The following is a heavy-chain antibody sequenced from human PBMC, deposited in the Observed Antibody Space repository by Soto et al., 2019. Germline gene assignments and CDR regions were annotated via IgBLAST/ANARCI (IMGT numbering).Heavy chain of an antibody. CDR1: GGSISSGDYY. CDR3: ARERFWSGYFHGMDV. V-gene: IGHV4-30-4*01. D-gene: IGHD3-3*01. J-gene: IGHJ6*02. Sequence: SETLSLTCTVSGGSISSGDYYWSWIRQPPGKGLEWIGYIYYSGSTYYNPSLKSRVTISVDTSKNQFSLKLSSVTAADTAVYYCARERFWSGYFHGMDVWGQGTTVTVSS. CDR2: IYYSGST.